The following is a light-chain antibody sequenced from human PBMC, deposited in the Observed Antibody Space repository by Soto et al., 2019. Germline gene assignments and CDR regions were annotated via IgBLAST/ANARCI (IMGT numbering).Light chain of an antibody. J-gene: IGLJ2*01. V-gene: IGLV1-51*01. CDR3: GTWDSSLSAVV. CDR1: SSNIGINF. Sequence: QSVLTQPPSVSAAPGQKVTISCSGSSSNIGINFVSWYQQLPGTAPKLLIYDNSNRPSGIPDRFSGSKSGTSATLGITGLQTGDEADYYCGTWDSSLSAVVFGGGTQLTVL. CDR2: DNS.